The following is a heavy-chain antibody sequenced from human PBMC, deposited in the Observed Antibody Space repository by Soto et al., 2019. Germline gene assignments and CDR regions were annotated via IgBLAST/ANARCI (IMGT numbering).Heavy chain of an antibody. J-gene: IGHJ5*02. D-gene: IGHD1-26*01. CDR3: VRSDSGTYGCFDP. CDR1: GFTILSLW. V-gene: IGHV3-74*01. CDR2: VNSDGSST. Sequence: RGSLRLSCAAPGFTILSLWMHWVRQAPGKGLVWVSRVNSDGSSTSYADSVKGRFIISRDNAKNTLYLQMNILRTEDTAVYYCVRSDSGTYGCFDPWGQGT.